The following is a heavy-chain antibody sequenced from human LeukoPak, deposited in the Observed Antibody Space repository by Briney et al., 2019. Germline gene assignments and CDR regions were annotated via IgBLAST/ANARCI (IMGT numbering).Heavy chain of an antibody. V-gene: IGHV3-23*01. D-gene: IGHD6-13*01. CDR3: AKSVAAAGLDY. CDR1: GFTFSSYA. CDR2: ISGSGGST. J-gene: IGHJ4*02. Sequence: AGGSLRLSCAAPGFTFSSYAMSWVRQAPGKGLEWVSAISGSGGSTYYADSVKGRFTISRDNSKNTLYPQMNSLRAEDTAVYYCAKSVAAAGLDYWGQGTLVTVSS.